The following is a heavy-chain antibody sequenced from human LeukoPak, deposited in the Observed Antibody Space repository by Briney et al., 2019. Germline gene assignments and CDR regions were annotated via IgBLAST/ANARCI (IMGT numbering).Heavy chain of an antibody. CDR3: AKGYDSSGYYLGY. J-gene: IGHJ4*02. CDR1: GFSFSSYG. V-gene: IGHV3-30*02. Sequence: PGGSLRLPCAASGFSFSSYGMHWVRQAPGKGLEWVAYMRSDGSTKYYADSVKGRFTISRDNSKKTLYLQMNSLRPEDTAVYYCAKGYDSSGYYLGYWGQGTLVTVSP. D-gene: IGHD3-22*01. CDR2: MRSDGSTK.